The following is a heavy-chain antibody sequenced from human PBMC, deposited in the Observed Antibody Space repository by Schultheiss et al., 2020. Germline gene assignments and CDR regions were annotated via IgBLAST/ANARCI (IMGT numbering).Heavy chain of an antibody. Sequence: GGSLRLSCAASGFTFSSYWMHWVRQAPGKGLVWVSRINSDGSSTSYADSVKGRLTISRDNAKNSLYLQMNSLRDEDTAVYYCARDLKYSTPDWFDPWGQGTLVTVSS. D-gene: IGHD6-13*01. CDR2: INSDGSST. V-gene: IGHV3-74*01. CDR3: ARDLKYSTPDWFDP. CDR1: GFTFSSYW. J-gene: IGHJ5*02.